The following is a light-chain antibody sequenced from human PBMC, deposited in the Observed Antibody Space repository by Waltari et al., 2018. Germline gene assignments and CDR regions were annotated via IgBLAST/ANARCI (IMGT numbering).Light chain of an antibody. V-gene: IGKV3-11*01. Sequence: EIVLTQSPATLSLSPGERATLSCRASQSVRSYLAWYQQKPGQAPRLLIYDASNMATGIPARFSGSGSGTDFTLTISSLEPEDFAVYYCQQRISWPLTFGPGTRVDIK. CDR3: QQRISWPLT. CDR2: DAS. J-gene: IGKJ3*01. CDR1: QSVRSY.